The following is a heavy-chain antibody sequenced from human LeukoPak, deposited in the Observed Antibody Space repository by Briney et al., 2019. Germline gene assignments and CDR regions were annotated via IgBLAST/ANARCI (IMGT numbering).Heavy chain of an antibody. Sequence: SETLSLTCTVSGGSISSSSHYWGWIRQPPGKGLEWIGSIYYSGSTYYNPSLKSRVTISVDTSKNQFSLKLSSVTAADTAVYYCARVVSSGYAYYYYYYMDVWGKGTTVTMSS. CDR1: GGSISSSSHY. D-gene: IGHD3-22*01. J-gene: IGHJ6*03. V-gene: IGHV4-39*07. CDR2: IYYSGST. CDR3: ARVVSSGYAYYYYYYMDV.